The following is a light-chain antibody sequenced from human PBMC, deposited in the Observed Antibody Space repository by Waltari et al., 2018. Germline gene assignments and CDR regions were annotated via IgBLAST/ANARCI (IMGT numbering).Light chain of an antibody. CDR1: SLRSSY. CDR3: NSRDSSGTHVV. V-gene: IGLV3-19*01. CDR2: GKD. J-gene: IGLJ2*01. Sequence: SSKLTQGPAVSVALGQTVRITCQGDSLRSSYASWYQQKPGQAPVLVFYGKDNRPSGVPDRFSGSSSGNTASLTITGARAEDEADYYCNSRDSSGTHVVFGGGTKLTVL.